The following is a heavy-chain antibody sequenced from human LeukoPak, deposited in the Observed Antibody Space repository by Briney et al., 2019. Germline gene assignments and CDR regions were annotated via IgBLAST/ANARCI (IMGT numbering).Heavy chain of an antibody. CDR2: ISAYNGNT. CDR1: GYTFTSYG. J-gene: IGHJ4*02. CDR3: ARDSFNYYGSGSYFDY. D-gene: IGHD3-10*01. Sequence: ASVKVSCKASGYTFTSYGISWVRQAPGQGLEWMGWISAYNGNTNYAQKLQGRVTMTTDTSTSTAYMELRSPRSDDTAVYYCARDSFNYYGSGSYFDYWGQGTLVTVSS. V-gene: IGHV1-18*01.